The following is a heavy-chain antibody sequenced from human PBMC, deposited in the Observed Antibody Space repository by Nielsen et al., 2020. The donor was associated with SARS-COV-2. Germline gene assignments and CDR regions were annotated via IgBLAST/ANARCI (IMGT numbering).Heavy chain of an antibody. D-gene: IGHD1-14*01. CDR1: GFTFSSYG. V-gene: IGHV3-30*18. CDR2: ISYDGSNK. Sequence: GEFLKISCAASGFTFSSYGMHWVRQAPGKGLEWVAVISYDGSNKYYADSVKGRFTISRDNSKNTLYLQMNSLRAEDTAVYYCAKSEPGLSVYFQHWGQGTLVTVSS. CDR3: AKSEPGLSVYFQH. J-gene: IGHJ1*01.